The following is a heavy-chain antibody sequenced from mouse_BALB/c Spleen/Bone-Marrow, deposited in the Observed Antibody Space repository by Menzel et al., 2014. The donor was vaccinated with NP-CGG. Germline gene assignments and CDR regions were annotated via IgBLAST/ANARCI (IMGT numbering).Heavy chain of an antibody. D-gene: IGHD6-5*01. J-gene: IGHJ2*01. Sequence: QLHQSGAELVRPGTSVNLPCRASGYAFTNSLIERVKQRPGQGLEWIVVLNPGSGVTTYNEKFQGKATLTADKSSSSAYMQLSSLKSDDSAVYFCARRSYYAVGCWGQGTTLTVSS. CDR3: ARRSYYAVGC. CDR2: LNPGSGVT. CDR1: GYAFTNSL. V-gene: IGHV1-54*01.